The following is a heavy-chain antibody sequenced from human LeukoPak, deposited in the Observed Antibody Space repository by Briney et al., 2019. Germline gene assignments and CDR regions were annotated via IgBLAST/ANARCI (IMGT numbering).Heavy chain of an antibody. D-gene: IGHD2/OR15-2a*01. CDR3: ARPRGFLPSTRYFDL. J-gene: IGHJ2*01. V-gene: IGHV1-18*01. Sequence: GASVKVSCKASGYSFVGYGITWVRQAPGQGLEWMGWFNPENGNTNYAQKVQGRVTMTADTSTSTAYMELRSLRSDDTAVYYCARPRGFLPSTRYFDLWGRGTLVTVSS. CDR2: FNPENGNT. CDR1: GYSFVGYG.